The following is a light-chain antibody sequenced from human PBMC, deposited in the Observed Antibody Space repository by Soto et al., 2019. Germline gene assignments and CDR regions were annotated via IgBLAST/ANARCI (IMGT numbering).Light chain of an antibody. J-gene: IGKJ2*01. CDR1: QSVSSD. V-gene: IGKV3-15*01. CDR3: HQYNNWPYT. CDR2: GAS. Sequence: EIVMTQSPATLSVSPGERATLSCRASQSVSSDLAWYQQKPGQAPRLLVYGASTRATGFPARFSGSGSVTEFTLTISSLQSEDFAVYYCHQYNNWPYTFGQGTKLEIK.